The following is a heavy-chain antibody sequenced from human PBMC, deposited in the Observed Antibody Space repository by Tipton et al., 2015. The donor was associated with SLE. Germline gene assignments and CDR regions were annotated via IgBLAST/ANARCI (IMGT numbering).Heavy chain of an antibody. CDR3: ARDRF. J-gene: IGHJ4*02. CDR2: INSDGSFT. V-gene: IGHV3-74*01. CDR1: GFTFNAYS. Sequence: GSLRLSCAASGFTFNAYSMTWVRQTPGKGLEWVSSINSDGSFTSYADSLKGRFTISRDNAKNTLYLQMNSLRAEDTAVYYCARDRFWGQGTLVTVSS. D-gene: IGHD3-16*01.